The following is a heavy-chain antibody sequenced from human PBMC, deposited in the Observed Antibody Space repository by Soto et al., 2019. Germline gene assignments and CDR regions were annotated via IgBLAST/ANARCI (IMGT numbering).Heavy chain of an antibody. J-gene: IGHJ3*02. CDR2: FDPEDGET. Sequence: ASVKVSCKVSGYTLTELSMHWVRQAPGKGLEWMGGFDPEDGETIYAQKFQGRVTMTEDTSTDTAYMELSSLRSEDTAVYYCATTLPFMITLGGVIVTGVGAFDIWGQGTMVTVSS. CDR1: GYTLTELS. CDR3: ATTLPFMITLGGVIVTGVGAFDI. D-gene: IGHD3-16*02. V-gene: IGHV1-24*01.